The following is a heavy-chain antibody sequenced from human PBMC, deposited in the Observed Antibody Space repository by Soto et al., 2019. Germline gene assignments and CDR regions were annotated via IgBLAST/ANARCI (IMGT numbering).Heavy chain of an antibody. CDR2: INPSGDNT. J-gene: IGHJ4*02. CDR3: ARVDTLTAGVHY. CDR1: GDTFTNSY. Sequence: ASVKVSCKAFGDTFTNSYLHWVRQAPGQGLEWMGKINPSGDNTNYAQKFQGRVTMTRDTSTSTVYMELSSLRSEDTAVYYCARVDTLTAGVHYWGLGTLVTVSS. V-gene: IGHV1-46*01. D-gene: IGHD6-13*01.